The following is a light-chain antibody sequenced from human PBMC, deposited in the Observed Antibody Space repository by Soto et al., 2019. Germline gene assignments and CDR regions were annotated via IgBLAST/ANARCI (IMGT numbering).Light chain of an antibody. CDR2: AAS. CDR3: QQANSFPPG. CDR1: QCISSW. Sequence: DIQMTQSQSSVSVSVGDTVTITCRANQCISSWLAGSQQKPGKAPKLLIYAASSLQSGSPARFSGSGSGTDLTLTISSLQPEDFATYYCQQANSFPPGFGPGTKVDIK. J-gene: IGKJ3*01. V-gene: IGKV1-12*01.